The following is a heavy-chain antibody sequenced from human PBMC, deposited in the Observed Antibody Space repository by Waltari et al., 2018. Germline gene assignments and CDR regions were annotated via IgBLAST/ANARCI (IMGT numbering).Heavy chain of an antibody. Sequence: QLQLQESGPGLVKPSETLSLTCTVSGGSISSRTLFWGWIRQPLGKGLEWIGGIYDSGPTYYNPSLKSRVTISVDTSKNQFSLKVNSVTAADTAVYYCATHPPSQLGVVLNWFDPWGQGILVTVSS. CDR3: ATHPPSQLGVVLNWFDP. V-gene: IGHV4-39*01. CDR1: GGSISSRTLF. CDR2: IYDSGPT. D-gene: IGHD3-16*01. J-gene: IGHJ5*02.